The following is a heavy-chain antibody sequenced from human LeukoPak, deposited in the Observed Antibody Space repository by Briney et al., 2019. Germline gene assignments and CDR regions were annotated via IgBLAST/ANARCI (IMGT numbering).Heavy chain of an antibody. J-gene: IGHJ4*02. Sequence: GGSLRLSCAAYGFTFSSYAMSWVRQAPGKGLEWVSAISGGGGFTYYADSVKGRFTISRDNSKNTLYLQMNSLRAEDTAVYYCAKEGHPYSSSWYYFDYWGQGTLVTVSS. CDR1: GFTFSSYA. CDR3: AKEGHPYSSSWYYFDY. CDR2: ISGGGGFT. D-gene: IGHD6-13*01. V-gene: IGHV3-23*01.